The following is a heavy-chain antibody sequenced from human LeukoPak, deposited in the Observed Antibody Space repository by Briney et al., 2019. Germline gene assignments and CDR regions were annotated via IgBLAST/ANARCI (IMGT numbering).Heavy chain of an antibody. Sequence: GGSLRLSCAASGFTFSSYATSWVRQAPGKGLEWVSAISGSGGSTYYADSVKGRFTTSRDNSKNTLYLQMNSLRAEDTAVYYCAKHPIAAAWGYYMDVWGKGTTVTVSS. D-gene: IGHD6-13*01. CDR2: ISGSGGST. CDR1: GFTFSSYA. CDR3: AKHPIAAAWGYYMDV. V-gene: IGHV3-23*01. J-gene: IGHJ6*03.